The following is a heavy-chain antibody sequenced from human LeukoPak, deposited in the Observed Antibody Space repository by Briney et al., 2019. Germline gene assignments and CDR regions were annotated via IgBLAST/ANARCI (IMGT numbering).Heavy chain of an antibody. J-gene: IGHJ5*02. V-gene: IGHV4-4*02. CDR3: ARGLWFGESLGGCWFDP. CDR2: IYHSGST. D-gene: IGHD3-10*01. CDR1: GVSISSSNW. Sequence: SETLSLTCAVSGVSISSSNWWSWVRQPPGKGLEWTGVIYHSGSTNYNPSLKSRVTISVDKSKNQFSLKLSSVTAADTAVYYCARGLWFGESLGGCWFDPWGQGTLVTVSS.